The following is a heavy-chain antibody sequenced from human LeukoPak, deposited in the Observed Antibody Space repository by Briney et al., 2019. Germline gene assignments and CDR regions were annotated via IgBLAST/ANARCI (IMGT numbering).Heavy chain of an antibody. J-gene: IGHJ6*03. V-gene: IGHV3-64*01. CDR3: ARVVRYYYMDV. CDR2: ISLNGGST. CDR1: GFTFSSYA. Sequence: GGSLRLSCAASGFTFSSYAMHWVRQAPGKGLEYVSAISLNGGSTYYANSVKGRFTISGDNSKNTLYLQMGSLRAEDMAVYYCARVVRYYYMDVWGKGTTVTVSS.